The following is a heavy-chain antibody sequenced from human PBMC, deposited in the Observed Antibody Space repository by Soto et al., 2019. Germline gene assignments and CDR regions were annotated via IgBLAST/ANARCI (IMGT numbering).Heavy chain of an antibody. CDR2: ITDTGGDA. J-gene: IGHJ4*02. CDR1: GLTLGRRA. D-gene: IGHD2-21*01. Sequence: VGSLRLSCVASGLTLGRRAMSWVRQSPGEGLEWVSTITDTGGDATYADFGRGRFAISRDHSANTLYLQMRALGAEDSAIYFRVRGSNVSHPGDRIVDFWGRGSLVSVSP. V-gene: IGHV3-23*01. CDR3: VRGSNVSHPGDRIVDF.